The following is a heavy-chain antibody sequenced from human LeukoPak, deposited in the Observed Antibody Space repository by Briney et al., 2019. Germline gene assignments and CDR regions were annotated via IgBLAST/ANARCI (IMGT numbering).Heavy chain of an antibody. CDR1: GGSFSGYY. J-gene: IGHJ4*02. CDR3: AREAYYDSSGYYQRVFDY. V-gene: IGHV4-34*01. CDR2: INHSGST. D-gene: IGHD3-22*01. Sequence: SETLSLTCAVYGGSFSGYYWSWIRQPPGKGLEWIGEINHSGSTNYNPSLKSRVTISVDTSKNQFSLKLSSVTAADTAVYYCAREAYYDSSGYYQRVFDYWGQGTLVTVSS.